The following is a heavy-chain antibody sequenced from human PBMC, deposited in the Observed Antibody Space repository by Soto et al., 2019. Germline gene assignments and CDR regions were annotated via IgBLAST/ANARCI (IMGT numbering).Heavy chain of an antibody. CDR3: AKMPSLNSNYYYYYYMDV. CDR2: ISGSGGST. Sequence: PGGSLRLSCAASGFTFSSYAMSWVRQAPGKGLEWVSAISGSGGSTYYADSVKGRFTISRDNSKNTLYLQMNSLRAEDTAVYYSAKMPSLNSNYYYYYYMDVWGKGTTVTVSS. CDR1: GFTFSSYA. J-gene: IGHJ6*03. V-gene: IGHV3-23*01. D-gene: IGHD4-4*01.